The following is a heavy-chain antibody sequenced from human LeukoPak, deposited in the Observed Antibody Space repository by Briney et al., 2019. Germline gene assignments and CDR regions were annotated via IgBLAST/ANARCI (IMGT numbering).Heavy chain of an antibody. Sequence: PGGSLRLSCAASGFTFSSYSMNWVRQAPGKGLEWGSSISSSSSYIYYADSVKGRFTISRDNAKNSLYLQMNSLRAEDTAVYYCARAEYSSSAFDYWGQGTLVTVSP. CDR2: ISSSSSYI. V-gene: IGHV3-21*01. CDR3: ARAEYSSSAFDY. CDR1: GFTFSSYS. J-gene: IGHJ4*02. D-gene: IGHD6-6*01.